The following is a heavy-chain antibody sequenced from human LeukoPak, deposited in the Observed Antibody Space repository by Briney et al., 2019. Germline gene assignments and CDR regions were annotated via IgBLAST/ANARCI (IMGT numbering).Heavy chain of an antibody. CDR1: GFTFSSYG. CDR3: AKNGPVTTMVRGVIITTQKHYYYMDV. J-gene: IGHJ6*03. V-gene: IGHV3-23*01. CDR2: ISGSGGST. Sequence: PGGSLRLSCAAYGFTFSSYGMSWVRQAPGKGLEWVSAISGSGGSTYYADSVKGRFTISRDNSKNTLYLQMNSLRAEDTAVYYCAKNGPVTTMVRGVIITTQKHYYYMDVWGKGTTVTISS. D-gene: IGHD3-10*01.